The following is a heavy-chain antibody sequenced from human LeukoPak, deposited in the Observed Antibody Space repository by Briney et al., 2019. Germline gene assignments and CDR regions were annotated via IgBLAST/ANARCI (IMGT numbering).Heavy chain of an antibody. CDR3: ARSGFSTGFYLDF. D-gene: IGHD2-8*02. CDR1: GYTFTGQF. CDR2: IDPPSGAP. Sequence: ASVKVSCKASGYTFTGQFIHWLRQAPGHLLEWMGWIDPPSGAPHYAQRFQDTVTMTRDRSIATAYLEVHRLKSDDTAVYYCARSGFSTGFYLDFWGQGTLIFVSS. V-gene: IGHV1-2*02. J-gene: IGHJ4*02.